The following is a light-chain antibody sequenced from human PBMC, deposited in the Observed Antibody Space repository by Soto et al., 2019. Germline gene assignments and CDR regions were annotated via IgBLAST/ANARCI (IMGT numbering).Light chain of an antibody. Sequence: EIVLTQSPGTLSVSPGERATLSCRASQTINSDYLAWYQQKPGQAPSFLIYGTSSRATGIPDRFSGSGSGADFTLTISRLEPEDSAIYYCQQYGSWTFGQGTKVEIK. J-gene: IGKJ1*01. CDR3: QQYGSWT. CDR2: GTS. V-gene: IGKV3-20*01. CDR1: QTINSDY.